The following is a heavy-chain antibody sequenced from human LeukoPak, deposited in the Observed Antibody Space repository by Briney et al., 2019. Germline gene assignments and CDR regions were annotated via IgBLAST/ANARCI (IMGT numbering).Heavy chain of an antibody. Sequence: GASVNVSCKASGYIFTRNAMNWVRQAPGQGLEWMGWINTNTGNPTYAQGFTGRIVFSLDTSVTTAYLQISRLKAEDTAVYYCARDFLGLRFVYWGQGTLVTVSS. CDR2: INTNTGNP. D-gene: IGHD4-17*01. V-gene: IGHV7-4-1*02. J-gene: IGHJ4*02. CDR3: ARDFLGLRFVY. CDR1: GYIFTRNA.